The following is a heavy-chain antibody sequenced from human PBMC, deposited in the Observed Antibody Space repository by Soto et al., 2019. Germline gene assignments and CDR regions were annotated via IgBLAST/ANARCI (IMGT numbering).Heavy chain of an antibody. J-gene: IGHJ4*02. CDR1: GFSLDTSGVG. CDR3: AHKGSGLYPLDY. CDR2: IYWDDYK. D-gene: IGHD3-10*01. Sequence: QITLKESGPTLVKPTQTLTLTCTFSGFSLDTSGVGVGWIRQPPGKALEWVAFIYWDDYKHFSPSLESRLTITKDTSKNLVVLTMTDMDPVDTATYYCAHKGSGLYPLDYWGQGTLVTVSS. V-gene: IGHV2-5*02.